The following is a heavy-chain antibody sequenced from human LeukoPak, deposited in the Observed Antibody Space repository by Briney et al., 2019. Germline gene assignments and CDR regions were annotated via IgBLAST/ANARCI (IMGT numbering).Heavy chain of an antibody. CDR1: GGSISSSSYY. CDR2: IYYSGST. D-gene: IGHD5-18*01. CDR3: ATSGGYSYGSDAFDI. Sequence: PSETLSLTCTVSGGSISSSSYYWGWIRQPPGKGLEWIGSIYYSGSTYYNPSLKSRVTISVDTSKNQFSLKLSSVTAADTAVYYCATSGGYSYGSDAFDIWGQGTMVTISS. J-gene: IGHJ3*02. V-gene: IGHV4-39*01.